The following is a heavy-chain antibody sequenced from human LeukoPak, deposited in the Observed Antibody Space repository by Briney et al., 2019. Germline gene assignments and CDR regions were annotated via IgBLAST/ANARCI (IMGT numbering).Heavy chain of an antibody. Sequence: SETLSLTCTVSGGSISSYYWSWIWQPPGKGLEWIGYIYYSGSTNYNPSLKSRVTISVDTSKNQFSLKLSSVTAADTAVYYCAREVGARRGNYYYMDVWGKGTTVTVSS. CDR1: GGSISSYY. CDR3: AREVGARRGNYYYMDV. V-gene: IGHV4-59*01. D-gene: IGHD3-16*01. J-gene: IGHJ6*03. CDR2: IYYSGST.